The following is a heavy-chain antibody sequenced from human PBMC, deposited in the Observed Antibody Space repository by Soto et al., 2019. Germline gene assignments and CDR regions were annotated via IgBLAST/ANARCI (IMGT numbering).Heavy chain of an antibody. CDR2: INHSGST. J-gene: IGHJ4*02. V-gene: IGHV4-34*01. CDR1: GGSFSGYY. CDR3: ARGPDIVVVVAATRGTYYFDY. D-gene: IGHD2-15*01. Sequence: QVQLQQWGAGLLKPSETLSLTCAVYGGSFSGYYWSWIRQPPGKGLEWIGEINHSGSTNYNPSLKSRVTISVDSSKNQFAQKLSTVTAADTAVYYCARGPDIVVVVAATRGTYYFDYWGQGTLVTVSS.